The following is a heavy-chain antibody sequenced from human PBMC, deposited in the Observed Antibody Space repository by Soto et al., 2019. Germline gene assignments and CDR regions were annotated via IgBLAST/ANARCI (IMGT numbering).Heavy chain of an antibody. CDR3: ARDVKGGFDY. CDR2: ISSSSSTI. Sequence: EVQLVESGGGLVQPGGSLRLSCAASGFTFNSYSMNWVRQAPGKGLEWVSYISSSSSTIYSADSVKGRFTISRDNAKYSLYLQMNSLRDEDTAVYYSARDVKGGFDYWGQGTLVTVCS. J-gene: IGHJ4*02. V-gene: IGHV3-48*02. D-gene: IGHD3-16*01. CDR1: GFTFNSYS.